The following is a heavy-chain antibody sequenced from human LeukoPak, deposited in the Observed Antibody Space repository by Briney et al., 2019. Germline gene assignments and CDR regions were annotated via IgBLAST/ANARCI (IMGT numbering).Heavy chain of an antibody. D-gene: IGHD6-13*01. Sequence: SETLSLTCTVSGGSISSGSYYWSWIRQPAGKGLEWIRRIYTSGSTNYNPSLKSRVTISVDTSKNQFSLKLSSVTAADTAVYYCARDVIAAAGPYYYYYYMDVWGKGTTVTVSS. CDR1: GGSISSGSYY. J-gene: IGHJ6*03. CDR3: ARDVIAAAGPYYYYYYMDV. CDR2: IYTSGST. V-gene: IGHV4-61*02.